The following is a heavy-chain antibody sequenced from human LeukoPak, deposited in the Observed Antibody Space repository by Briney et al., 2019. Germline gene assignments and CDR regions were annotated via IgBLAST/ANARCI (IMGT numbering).Heavy chain of an antibody. V-gene: IGHV4-38-2*02. CDR2: IYHSGST. CDR1: GYSISSGYY. Sequence: PSETLSLTCTVSGYSISSGYYWGWIRPPPGKGLEWIGIIYHSGSTYYNPSLKSRVTISVDTSKNQFSLKLSSVTAADTAVYYCAREGPRLSQSRFDPWGQGTLVTVSS. CDR3: AREGPRLSQSRFDP. J-gene: IGHJ5*02.